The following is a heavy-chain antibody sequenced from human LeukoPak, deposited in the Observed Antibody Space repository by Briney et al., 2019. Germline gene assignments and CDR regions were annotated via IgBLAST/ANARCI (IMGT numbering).Heavy chain of an antibody. V-gene: IGHV3-43D*03. CDR3: AKDMGGGVAVPAAIGMDV. D-gene: IGHD2-2*02. CDR1: GFTFDDHA. Sequence: GGSLRLSCAASGFTFDDHAMHWVRQAPGKGLEWVSLISWDGGSTYYADSVKGRFTISRDNSKNSLYLQMNSLRAEDTALYYCAKDMGGGVAVPAAIGMDVWGKGTTVTVSS. J-gene: IGHJ6*04. CDR2: ISWDGGST.